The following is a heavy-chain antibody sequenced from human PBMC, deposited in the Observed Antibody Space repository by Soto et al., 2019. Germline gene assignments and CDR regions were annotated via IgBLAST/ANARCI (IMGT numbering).Heavy chain of an antibody. Sequence: SETLSLTCTVSGGSISSGGYYWSWIRQHPGKGLEWIGYIYYSGSTYYNPSLKSRVTISVDTSKNQFSLKLSSVTAADTAGYYCARVVTMTLDYWGQGTLVTVSS. CDR3: ARVVTMTLDY. CDR1: GGSISSGGYY. V-gene: IGHV4-31*03. J-gene: IGHJ4*02. D-gene: IGHD3-22*01. CDR2: IYYSGST.